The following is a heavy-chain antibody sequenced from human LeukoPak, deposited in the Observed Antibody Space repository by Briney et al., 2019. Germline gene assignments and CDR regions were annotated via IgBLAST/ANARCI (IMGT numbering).Heavy chain of an antibody. V-gene: IGHV3-7*01. J-gene: IGHJ4*02. CDR1: GFTFSSYW. D-gene: IGHD3-22*01. CDR3: ARDRTYDSSGLFDY. CDR2: IKQDGSEK. Sequence: PGGSLRLSCAASGFTFSSYWMSWVRQAPGEGLEWVANIKQDGSEKYYVDSVKGRFTISRDNAKNSLYLQMNSLRAEDTAVYYCARDRTYDSSGLFDYWGQGTLVTVSS.